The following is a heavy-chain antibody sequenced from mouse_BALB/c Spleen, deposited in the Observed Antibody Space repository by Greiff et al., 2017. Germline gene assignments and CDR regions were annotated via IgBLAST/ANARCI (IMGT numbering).Heavy chain of an antibody. J-gene: IGHJ3*01. CDR2: IYPSDSYT. CDR3: TRLYYYGSSSWFAY. Sequence: QVQLQQSGAELVRPGASVKLSCKASGYTFTSYWINWVKQRPGQGLEWIGNIYPSDSYTNYNQKFKDKATLTVDKSSSTAYMQLSSPTSEDSAVYYCTRLYYYGSSSWFAYWGQGTLVTVSA. D-gene: IGHD1-1*01. CDR1: GYTFTSYW. V-gene: IGHV1-69*02.